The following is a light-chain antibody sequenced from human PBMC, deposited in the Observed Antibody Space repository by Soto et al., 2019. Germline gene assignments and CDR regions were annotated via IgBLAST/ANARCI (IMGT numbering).Light chain of an antibody. Sequence: IQMTQSPSSLSASVGDRVTITCRASQSIGNNLNWYQQKPGKAPKLLIYEASTLQSGVPSRVSGRGSGTDFTLTISSLQPEDFATYYCEQSYRTPPTFGQGTKVEI. CDR2: EAS. CDR1: QSIGNN. J-gene: IGKJ1*01. V-gene: IGKV1-39*01. CDR3: EQSYRTPPT.